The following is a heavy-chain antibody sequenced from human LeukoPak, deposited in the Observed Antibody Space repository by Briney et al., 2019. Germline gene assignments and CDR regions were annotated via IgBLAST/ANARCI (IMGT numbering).Heavy chain of an antibody. Sequence: PSETLSLTCTVSGGSISSYYWSWIRQPPGKGLEWIGYIYYSGSTNYNPSLKSRVTISVDPSKTQFSLKLSSVTAADTAVYYCARDSESGSYAAYWGQGTLVTVSS. CDR3: ARDSESGSYAAY. V-gene: IGHV4-59*01. CDR2: IYYSGST. J-gene: IGHJ4*02. D-gene: IGHD1-26*01. CDR1: GGSISSYY.